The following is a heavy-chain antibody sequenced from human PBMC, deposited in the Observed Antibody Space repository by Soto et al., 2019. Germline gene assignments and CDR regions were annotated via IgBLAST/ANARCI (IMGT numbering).Heavy chain of an antibody. V-gene: IGHV4-4*02. CDR3: VKNGWYPDDI. CDR2: IFHSVNT. Sequence: QMRLQESGPGLVKPSGTLSLACTVSGGSVSSDNWWSWVRQSPGKVLEWIGEIFHSVNTNYNPSLKSRTTISVDKSKNQFALTLTSVTDTDTPVYYCVKNGWYPDDIWGQGTKVTASS. J-gene: IGHJ3*02. D-gene: IGHD6-19*01. CDR1: GGSVSSDNW.